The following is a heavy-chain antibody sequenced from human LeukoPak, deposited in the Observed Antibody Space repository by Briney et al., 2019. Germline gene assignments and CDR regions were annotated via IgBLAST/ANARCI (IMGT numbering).Heavy chain of an antibody. CDR3: ASLIRSGGGSYTMDV. Sequence: GGSLRLSCAASGFTFDDYAMHWVRQAPGKGLEWVSLISGDGGSIYYAASVKGRFTISRDNSKNSLYLQMNSLRTEDTALYYCASLIRSGGGSYTMDVWGQGTAVTVFS. CDR2: ISGDGGSI. CDR1: GFTFDDYA. V-gene: IGHV3-43*02. D-gene: IGHD2-15*01. J-gene: IGHJ6*02.